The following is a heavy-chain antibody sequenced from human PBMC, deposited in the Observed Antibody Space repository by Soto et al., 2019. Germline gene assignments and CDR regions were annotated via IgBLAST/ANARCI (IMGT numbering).Heavy chain of an antibody. CDR2: ISSYNGDT. Sequence: ASVKVSCKASGYTFTRSGISWVRQAPGQGPEWMGWISSYNGDTNYAQTFQGRVTMTTDTSTSTAYMELSSLRSEDTAVYYCARGSRNEGTLLWFGESSLGYYGMDVWGQGTTVTVSS. CDR3: ARGSRNEGTLLWFGESSLGYYGMDV. V-gene: IGHV1-18*01. D-gene: IGHD3-10*01. CDR1: GYTFTRSG. J-gene: IGHJ6*02.